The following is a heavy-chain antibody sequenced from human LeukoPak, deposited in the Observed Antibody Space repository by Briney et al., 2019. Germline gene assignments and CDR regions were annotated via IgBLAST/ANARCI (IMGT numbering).Heavy chain of an antibody. D-gene: IGHD2/OR15-2a*01. CDR2: INSDGSWT. CDR1: GTSW. J-gene: IGHJ4*02. V-gene: IGHV3-74*01. Sequence: GGSLRLSGAASGTSWMNWVRQPPGKGLVWVSHINSDGSWTSYADSVKGRFTISKDNAKNTVYLQMNSLRAEDTAVYYCVSFYETYWGRGTLVTVSS. CDR3: VSFYETY.